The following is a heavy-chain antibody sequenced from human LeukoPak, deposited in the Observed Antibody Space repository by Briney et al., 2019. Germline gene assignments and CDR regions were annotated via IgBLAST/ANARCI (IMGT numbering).Heavy chain of an antibody. CDR1: GFSFTTYA. J-gene: IGHJ4*02. D-gene: IGHD2-2*03. V-gene: IGHV3-23*01. CDR2: IRGGGEK. Sequence: GGSLRLSCAASGFSFTTYAMSWVRQAPARGLEWVSSIRGGGEKFYADFLRGRFTLPRDDSKHTVYLQLNNLRVEDTAIYYCAKANWISDADAVWWGQGTLVTVSS. CDR3: AKANWISDADAVW.